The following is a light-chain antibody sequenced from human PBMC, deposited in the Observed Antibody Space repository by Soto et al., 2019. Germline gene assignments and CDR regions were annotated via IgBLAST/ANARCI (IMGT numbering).Light chain of an antibody. CDR1: YSDVGTFYF. V-gene: IGLV2-11*01. J-gene: IGLJ1*01. CDR2: DVT. Sequence: QSVLTQPRSVSGSPGQSVTISCTGSYSDVGTFYFVSWYQQYPGKGPKLIIYDVTERPSGVPDRFSGSKSGNTASLTISGLQAEDEADYYCCSYAGRYNYILGSGTKVTV. CDR3: CSYAGRYNYI.